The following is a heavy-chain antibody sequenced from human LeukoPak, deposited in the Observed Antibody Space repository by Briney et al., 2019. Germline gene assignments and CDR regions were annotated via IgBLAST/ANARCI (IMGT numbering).Heavy chain of an antibody. CDR2: IYYSGST. CDR3: ARDFGLVAGTSFDP. J-gene: IGHJ5*02. V-gene: IGHV4-59*01. D-gene: IGHD6-19*01. Sequence: TPGGSLRLSCAASGFTFSSYAMSWIRQPPGKGLEWIGYIYYSGSTNYNPSLKSRVTISVDTSKNQFSLKLSSVTAADTAVYYCARDFGLVAGTSFDPWGQGTLVTVSS. CDR1: GFTFSSYA.